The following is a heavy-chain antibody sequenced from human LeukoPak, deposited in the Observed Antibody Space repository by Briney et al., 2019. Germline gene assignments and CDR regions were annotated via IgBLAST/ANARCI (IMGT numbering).Heavy chain of an antibody. J-gene: IGHJ4*02. Sequence: PGGSLRLSCAASGFTFSSYGMHWVRQAPGKGLEWVAVISYHGSNEFYADSVKGRFTISRDNSKNTLYLQMNSLRPDDTALYYCATAKGGSYWGGFDYWGPGTLVTVSS. CDR2: ISYHGSNE. V-gene: IGHV3-30*03. CDR1: GFTFSSYG. D-gene: IGHD3-10*01. CDR3: ATAKGGSYWGGFDY.